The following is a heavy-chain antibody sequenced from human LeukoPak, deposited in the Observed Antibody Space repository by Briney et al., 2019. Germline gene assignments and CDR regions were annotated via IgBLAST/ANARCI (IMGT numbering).Heavy chain of an antibody. D-gene: IGHD3-3*01. CDR3: AVCTMFGEVQHAFDI. CDR1: GGSFSGYY. CDR2: AHNSGST. V-gene: IGHV4-34*01. Sequence: SETLSLTCAVYGGSFSGYYWSGIPPRPGQGREWVGEAHNSGSTYYNPSLKSRVTISVDTSKNQFSLKLSSVTAADTAVYYCAVCTMFGEVQHAFDIWGQGTMATVSS. J-gene: IGHJ3*02.